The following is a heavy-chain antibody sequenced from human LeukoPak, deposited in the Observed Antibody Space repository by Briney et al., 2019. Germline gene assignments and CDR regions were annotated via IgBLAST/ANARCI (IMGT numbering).Heavy chain of an antibody. D-gene: IGHD6-19*01. CDR1: GFTFSTFR. V-gene: IGHV3-21*01. CDR3: ARGAVDQWLPTY. CDR2: ISSGSTYI. J-gene: IGHJ4*02. Sequence: GGSLRLSCAASGFTFSTFRMHWVRQAPGRGLEWVSFISSGSTYIHYAGSVKGRFTISRDNAQNSVYLQMNSLRAEDTAVYYCARGAVDQWLPTYWGQGTLVTVSS.